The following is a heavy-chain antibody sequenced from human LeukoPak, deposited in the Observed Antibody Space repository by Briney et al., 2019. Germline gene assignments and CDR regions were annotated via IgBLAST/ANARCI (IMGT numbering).Heavy chain of an antibody. J-gene: IGHJ4*02. CDR2: IYYSGST. CDR1: GGSISSYY. CDR3: ARMTTVTDYFFDY. V-gene: IGHV4-59*01. Sequence: SETLSLTCTVSGGSISSYYWSWIRQPPGKGLEWIGYIYYSGSTNYNPSLKSRVTISVDTSKNQFSLKLSSVTAADTAVYYCARMTTVTDYFFDYWGQGTLVTVS. D-gene: IGHD4-17*01.